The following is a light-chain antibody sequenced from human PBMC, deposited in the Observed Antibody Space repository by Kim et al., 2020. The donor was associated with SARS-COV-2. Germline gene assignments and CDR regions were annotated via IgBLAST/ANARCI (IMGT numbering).Light chain of an antibody. J-gene: IGLJ2*01. CDR3: QAWDSSTVV. V-gene: IGLV3-1*01. Sequence: GSPGQTASITCSGDKLGDKYACWYQQKPGQSPVLVIYQDNKRPSGIPERFSGSNSGNTATLTISGTQAMDEADYYCQAWDSSTVVFGGGTQLTVL. CDR2: QDN. CDR1: KLGDKY.